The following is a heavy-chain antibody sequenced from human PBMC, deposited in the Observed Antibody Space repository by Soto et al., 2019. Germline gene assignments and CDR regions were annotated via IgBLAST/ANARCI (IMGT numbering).Heavy chain of an antibody. J-gene: IGHJ6*02. V-gene: IGHV4-31*03. D-gene: IGHD4-17*01. CDR1: GGSISSGGYY. CDR2: IYYTGTT. Sequence: TLSLTCTVSGGSISSGGYYWSWIRQHPGKGLEWIGYIYYTGTTSYNPSLNSRVTISLDMSSNQFSLKLRSVTAADTAKYFCARDDSFYGEPGYGMNVWGQGTTVTVSS. CDR3: ARDDSFYGEPGYGMNV.